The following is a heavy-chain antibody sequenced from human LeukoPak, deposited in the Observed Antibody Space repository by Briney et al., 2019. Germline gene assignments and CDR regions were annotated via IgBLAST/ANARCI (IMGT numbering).Heavy chain of an antibody. D-gene: IGHD3/OR15-3a*01. CDR2: IRYDGSKK. CDR1: GFTLSSYG. CDR3: VRTGDTERFDY. J-gene: IGHJ4*02. Sequence: PGGSLRLSCAASGFTLSSYGMHWVRPAPGKGLEWVALIRYDGSKKDYGDSAKGRFTISRDNSKNTLYLQMNRLRAEDTAMYYCVRTGDTERFDYWGQGTLVTVSS. V-gene: IGHV3-30*02.